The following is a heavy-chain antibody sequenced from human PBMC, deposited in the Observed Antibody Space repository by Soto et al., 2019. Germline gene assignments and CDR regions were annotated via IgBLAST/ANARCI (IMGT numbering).Heavy chain of an antibody. J-gene: IGHJ6*02. CDR2: IYSGGST. D-gene: IGHD3-22*01. V-gene: IGHV3-53*01. Sequence: PGGSLSLSCAASGFTVSSNYMSWVRQAPGKGLEWVSVIYSGGSTYYADSVKGRFTISRDNSKNTLYLQMNSLRAEDTAVYYCARDRDYYDSSGPAEPYGMDVCGQGTTVTVYS. CDR1: GFTVSSNY. CDR3: ARDRDYYDSSGPAEPYGMDV.